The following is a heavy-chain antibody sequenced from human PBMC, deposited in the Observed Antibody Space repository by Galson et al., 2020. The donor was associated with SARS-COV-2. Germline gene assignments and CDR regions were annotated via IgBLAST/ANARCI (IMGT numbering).Heavy chain of an antibody. CDR2: IIPIFGTA. Sequence: ASVKVSCKASGGTFSSYAISWVRQAPGQGLEWMGGIIPIFGTANYAQKFQGRVTITTDESTSTAYMELSSLRSEDTAVYYCARSIYQGGSHYYYMDVWGKGTTVTVAS. CDR3: ARSIYQGGSHYYYMDV. CDR1: GGTFSSYA. J-gene: IGHJ6*03. D-gene: IGHD2-2*01. V-gene: IGHV1-69*05.